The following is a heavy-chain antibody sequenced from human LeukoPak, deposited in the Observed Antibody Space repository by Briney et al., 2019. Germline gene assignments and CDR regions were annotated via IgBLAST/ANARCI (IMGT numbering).Heavy chain of an antibody. Sequence: GESLKISCRASGYSFADCWIGWVRQMPGKGLEWLGIIYPGDSDTKYSPSFQGRVNFSVDKSINTAYLQWSSLEASDTAIYFCAKRGGSPFQYSNWFDPWGQGTLVTVSS. D-gene: IGHD1-26*01. V-gene: IGHV5-51*01. J-gene: IGHJ5*02. CDR2: IYPGDSDT. CDR3: AKRGGSPFQYSNWFDP. CDR1: GYSFADCW.